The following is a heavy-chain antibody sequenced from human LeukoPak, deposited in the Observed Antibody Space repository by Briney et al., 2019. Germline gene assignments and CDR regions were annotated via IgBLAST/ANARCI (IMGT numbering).Heavy chain of an antibody. Sequence: GGSLRLSCAAPGFTFSSCWMSWVRQAPGKGLEWVANIKQDGSEKYYVDSVKGRFTISRDNAKNSLYLQMNSQRAEDTAVYYCARLKLLVGYYYDYFRDVWGKGTTVTVSS. CDR3: ARLKLLVGYYYDYFRDV. CDR1: GFTFSSCW. D-gene: IGHD6-19*01. CDR2: IKQDGSEK. J-gene: IGHJ6*03. V-gene: IGHV3-7*01.